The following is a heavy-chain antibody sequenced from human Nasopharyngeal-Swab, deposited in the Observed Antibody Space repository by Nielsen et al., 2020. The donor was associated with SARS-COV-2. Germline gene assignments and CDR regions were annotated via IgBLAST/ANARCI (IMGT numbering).Heavy chain of an antibody. V-gene: IGHV1-46*01. D-gene: IGHD5-24*01. CDR3: ARDLEGYRLQIAINWFDP. J-gene: IGHJ5*02. CDR2: INPSGGST. CDR1: GYTFTNHF. Sequence: ASVKVSCKASGYTFTNHFMHWVRQAPGQGLEWMGMINPSGGSTGYAQNFQGRVTVTRDTSTSTVYMELRSLRSDDTAVYYCARDLEGYRLQIAINWFDPWGQGTLVTVSS.